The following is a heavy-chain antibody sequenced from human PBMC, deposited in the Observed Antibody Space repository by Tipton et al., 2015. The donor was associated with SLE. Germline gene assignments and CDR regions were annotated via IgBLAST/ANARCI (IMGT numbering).Heavy chain of an antibody. D-gene: IGHD1-26*01. V-gene: IGHV4-38-2*02. CDR1: GYSISIGYY. CDR3: ARAGAAHYYYMDV. CDR2: VYHSGST. J-gene: IGHJ6*03. Sequence: TLSLTCTVSGYSISIGYYWAWIRQPPGKGLEWIGSVYHSGSTYQNSSVKSRVSMSVDTSKNQFSLKLSSVTAADTAVYYCARAGAAHYYYMDVWGKGTTVTVSS.